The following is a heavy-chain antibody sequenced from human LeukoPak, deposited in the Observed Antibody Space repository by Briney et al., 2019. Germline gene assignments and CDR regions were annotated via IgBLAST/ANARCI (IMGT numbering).Heavy chain of an antibody. CDR3: ASLLWFGELLSFGAFDI. CDR1: GYTFSSYA. Sequence: GGSLRLSCAASGYTFSSYAMTWVRQAPGKGLEWVSAISGPGGAPFYADSVKGRFTISRDNPKNTLYLQMNSLRAEDTAVYYCASLLWFGELLSFGAFDIWGQGTMVTVSS. CDR2: ISGPGGAP. V-gene: IGHV3-23*01. J-gene: IGHJ3*02. D-gene: IGHD3-10*01.